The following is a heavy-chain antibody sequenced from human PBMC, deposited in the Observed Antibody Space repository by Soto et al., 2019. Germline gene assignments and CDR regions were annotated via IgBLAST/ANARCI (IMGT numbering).Heavy chain of an antibody. D-gene: IGHD2-2*01. CDR1: GFTFSSYS. CDR2: ISSGSDTI. CDR3: ARDXXXXSCTSTSCFSPLDY. V-gene: IGHV3-48*02. J-gene: IGHJ4*02. Sequence: DVQLVESGGGLVQPGGSLRLSCAASGFTFSSYSMNWVRQAPGKGMEWVSYISSGSDTIHYADSVKGRFTSSRDNAQSSLFLQMNSLSDDDTAVYYCARDXXXXSCTSTSCFSPLDYWGQGTLVTVSS.